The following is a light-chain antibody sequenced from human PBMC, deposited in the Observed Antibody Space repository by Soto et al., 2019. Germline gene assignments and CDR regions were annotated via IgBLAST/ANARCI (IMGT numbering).Light chain of an antibody. J-gene: IGKJ1*01. Sequence: ESVLTQSPGTLSLSPGERATLSCRASQSVSGNLAWYQQKVGQAPRLLIYGASTRATGIPARFSGSGSGTEFTLTISSLQSEDFAVYYCQQYNNWPPWTFGQGTKVDIK. CDR2: GAS. V-gene: IGKV3-15*01. CDR1: QSVSGN. CDR3: QQYNNWPPWT.